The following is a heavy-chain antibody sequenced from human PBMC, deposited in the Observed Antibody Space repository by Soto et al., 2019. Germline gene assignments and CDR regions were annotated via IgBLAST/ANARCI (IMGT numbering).Heavy chain of an antibody. CDR2: TYYRSKWYN. D-gene: IGHD3-16*01. J-gene: IGHJ6*02. V-gene: IGHV6-1*01. Sequence: SQTLSLTCAISGDSVSSNSAAWNWIRQSPSRGLEWLGRTYYRSKWYNDYAVSVKSRVTINPGTSKNQFSLQLNSVTPEDTAVYYCARLGLPARYYYYGMDVWGQGTTVTVSS. CDR1: GDSVSSNSAA. CDR3: ARLGLPARYYYYGMDV.